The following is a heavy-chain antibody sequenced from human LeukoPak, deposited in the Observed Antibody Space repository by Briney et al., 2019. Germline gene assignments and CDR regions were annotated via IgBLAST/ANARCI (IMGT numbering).Heavy chain of an antibody. Sequence: PGRSLRLSSSASVLTLSVHAMHGVRQAPGKALEYVSAISYNGGSTYYANSVKDRFTISRDNSKNTLYLQMSSLRPQYTGAFHCVSRTGNYFDDWGQGTLVTVSS. D-gene: IGHD3/OR15-3a*01. CDR2: ISYNGGST. CDR1: VLTLSVHA. J-gene: IGHJ4*02. V-gene: IGHV3-64D*09. CDR3: VSRTGNYFDD.